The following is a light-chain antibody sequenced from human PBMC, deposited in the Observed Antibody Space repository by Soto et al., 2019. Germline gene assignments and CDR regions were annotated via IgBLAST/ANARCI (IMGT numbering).Light chain of an antibody. CDR2: DVS. V-gene: IGLV2-14*01. Sequence: QSALTQPASVSGSPGQSITISCTGTSGDVGGYKYVSWYQQFPGKAPKLIIYDVSRRPSGVPDRFSGSKSGNTASLTISGLQAEDEGDYYCCSYGGGRTPLGFGGGTKVTVL. CDR1: SGDVGGYKY. CDR3: CSYGGGRTPLG. J-gene: IGLJ2*01.